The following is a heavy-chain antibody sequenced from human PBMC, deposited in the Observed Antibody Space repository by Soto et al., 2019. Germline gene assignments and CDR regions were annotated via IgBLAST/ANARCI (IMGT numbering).Heavy chain of an antibody. J-gene: IGHJ1*01. CDR1: GAYVSGFS. V-gene: IGHV4-4*07. CDR3: ARESGENWTYEAH. Sequence: SETLSLTCTVSGAYVSGFSWSWIRQPAGKGLEWIGRITVNGITQYTPSFRSRVTMSMDTSRNQFSLDLQSATAADTALYYCARESGENWTYEAHWGQGTLVTVSS. D-gene: IGHD1-7*01. CDR2: ITVNGIT.